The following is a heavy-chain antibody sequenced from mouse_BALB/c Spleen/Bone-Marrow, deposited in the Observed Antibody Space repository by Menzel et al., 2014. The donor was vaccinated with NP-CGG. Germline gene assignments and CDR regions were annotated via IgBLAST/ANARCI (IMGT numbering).Heavy chain of an antibody. CDR3: ARSGFDY. J-gene: IGHJ2*01. D-gene: IGHD4-1*01. Sequence: VKLQESGSVLVRPGASVKLSCKASGYTFTSSWMHWAKRRPGQGLEWIGEIHPNSGNTNYNEKFKGKATLTVDTSSSTAYVDLSSLTSEDSAVYYCARSGFDYWGQGTTLTVSS. CDR2: IHPNSGNT. CDR1: GYTFTSSW. V-gene: IGHV1S130*01.